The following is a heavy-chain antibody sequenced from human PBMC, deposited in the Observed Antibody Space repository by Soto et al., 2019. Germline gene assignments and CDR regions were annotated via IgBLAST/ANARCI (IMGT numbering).Heavy chain of an antibody. D-gene: IGHD5-12*01. V-gene: IGHV4-34*01. CDR2: INHSGST. Sequence: PSETLSLTCAVYGGSFSGYYWSWIRQPPGKGLEWIGEINHSGSTNYNPSLKSRVTISVDTSKNQFSLKLSSVTAADTAVYYCAREKVGWLHNRYYFDYWGQGTLVTVSS. CDR1: GGSFSGYY. CDR3: AREKVGWLHNRYYFDY. J-gene: IGHJ4*02.